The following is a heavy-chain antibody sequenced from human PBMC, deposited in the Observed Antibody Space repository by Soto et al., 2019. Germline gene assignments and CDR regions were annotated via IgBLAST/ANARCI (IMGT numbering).Heavy chain of an antibody. CDR2: IKSKTDGGTT. Sequence: GGSLRLSCAASGFTFSNAWMSWVRQAPGKGLEWVGCIKSKTDGGTTDYAAPVKGRFTISRDDSKNTLYLQMNSLKTEDTAVYYCPLYDSYDAFDIWGQGTMVTVSS. CDR3: PLYDSYDAFDI. D-gene: IGHD3-22*01. V-gene: IGHV3-15*01. CDR1: GFTFSNAW. J-gene: IGHJ3*02.